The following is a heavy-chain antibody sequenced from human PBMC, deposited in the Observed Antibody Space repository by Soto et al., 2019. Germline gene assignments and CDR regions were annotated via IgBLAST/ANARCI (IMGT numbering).Heavy chain of an antibody. D-gene: IGHD6-13*01. CDR2: IGVSAANT. V-gene: IGHV3-23*01. CDR3: AKTKIATGGRSYDC. J-gene: IGHJ4*02. CDR1: GFTFSNSG. Sequence: EVQLLESGGGLVQPGGSLRLSCAASGFTFSNSGMTWVRQAPGKGLEWVSAIGVSAANTYYADSVKGRFTISRDNSKNTLYLEMNSLRVGDTAVYYCAKTKIATGGRSYDCWGQGTLVSGSS.